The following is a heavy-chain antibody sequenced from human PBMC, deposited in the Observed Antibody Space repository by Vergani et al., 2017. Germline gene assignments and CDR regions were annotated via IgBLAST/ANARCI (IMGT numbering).Heavy chain of an antibody. CDR1: GFTFSSYA. CDR2: ISYDGSNK. J-gene: IGHJ4*02. Sequence: QVQLVESGGGVVQPGRSLRLSCAASGFTFSSYAMHWVRQAPGKGLEWVAVISYDGSNKYYADSVKGRFTISRDNSKNTLYLQMNSLRAEDTAVYYCAKDRDWDSTQTTDYWGQGTLVTVSS. D-gene: IGHD3/OR15-3a*01. CDR3: AKDRDWDSTQTTDY. V-gene: IGHV3-30-3*01.